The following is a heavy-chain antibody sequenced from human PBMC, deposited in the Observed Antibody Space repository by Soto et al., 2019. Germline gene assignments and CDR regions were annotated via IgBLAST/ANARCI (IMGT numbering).Heavy chain of an antibody. Sequence: ASETLSLTCTVSGGSISSGGYYWSWIRQHPGKGLEWIGYIYYSGSTYYNPSLKSRVTISVDTSKNQFFLKLSSVTAADTAVYYCARLSPDLWFGKGEDYWGQGTLVTVSS. CDR1: GGSISSGGYY. CDR3: ARLSPDLWFGKGEDY. V-gene: IGHV4-31*02. J-gene: IGHJ4*02. D-gene: IGHD3-10*01. CDR2: IYYSGST.